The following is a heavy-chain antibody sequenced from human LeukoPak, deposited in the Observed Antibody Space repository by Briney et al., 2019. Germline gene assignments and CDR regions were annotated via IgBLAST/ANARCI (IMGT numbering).Heavy chain of an antibody. J-gene: IGHJ3*02. CDR1: GFAFSSYI. CDR3: ARDSVVVTSAFDI. CDR2: ISSSRSYI. D-gene: IGHD2-2*01. V-gene: IGHV3-21*01. Sequence: GGSLRLSCAASGFAFSSYIMNWVRQAPGKGLEWVSSISSSRSYIYYADSVKGRFTISRDNGKNSLYLQMNSLRAEDTAVYYCARDSVVVTSAFDIWGQGTMVTVSS.